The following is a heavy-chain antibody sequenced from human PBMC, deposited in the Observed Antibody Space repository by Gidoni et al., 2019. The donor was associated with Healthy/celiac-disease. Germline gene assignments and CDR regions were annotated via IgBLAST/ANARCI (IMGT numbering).Heavy chain of an antibody. CDR3: AKGGSGYRYGMDV. J-gene: IGHJ6*02. CDR2: ISGSGGST. Sequence: KGLEWVSAISGSGGSTYYADSVKGRLTISRDNSKNTLYLQMNSLRAEDTAVYYCAKGGSGYRYGMDVWGQGTTVTVSS. D-gene: IGHD3-3*01. V-gene: IGHV3-23*01.